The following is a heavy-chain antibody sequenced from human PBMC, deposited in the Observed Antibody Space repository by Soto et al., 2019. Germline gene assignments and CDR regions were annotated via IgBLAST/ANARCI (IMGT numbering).Heavy chain of an antibody. CDR1: GYIFSRYG. Sequence: QVQLVQSGPEVRKPGASVKVSCKASGYIFSRYGLSWVRQAPGQGLEWMAWISGYNGNTKFGERVQGRVNVTTDTSTITAYLELSSLRSDDTAVYSCAREAAAERNYYGLDVWGQGTTVIVSS. J-gene: IGHJ6*02. D-gene: IGHD6-13*01. CDR3: AREAAAERNYYGLDV. CDR2: ISGYNGNT. V-gene: IGHV1-18*04.